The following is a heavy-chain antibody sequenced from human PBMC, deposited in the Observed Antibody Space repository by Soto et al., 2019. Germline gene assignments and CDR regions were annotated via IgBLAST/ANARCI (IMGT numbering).Heavy chain of an antibody. CDR3: ARGRGDAPGWFDP. D-gene: IGHD3-10*01. CDR2: LSQDGSEK. Sequence: PGGSLRLSCAASGFTFRSYWMSWVRQAPGKGLEWVATLSQDGSEKYYVDSVKGRFTVSRDNAKNSLYLQMNSLRAEDTAVYYCARGRGDAPGWFDPWGQGAPVTVSS. J-gene: IGHJ5*02. CDR1: GFTFRSYW. V-gene: IGHV3-7*04.